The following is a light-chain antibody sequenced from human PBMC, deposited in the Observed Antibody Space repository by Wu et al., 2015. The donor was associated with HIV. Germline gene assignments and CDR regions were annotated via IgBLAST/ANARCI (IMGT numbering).Light chain of an antibody. Sequence: MVMTQSPATLSVSPGERATLSCRASKNVESDLAWYQQKPGQAPKIIIYGASTRATGIPARFSGRGSGTEFTLTSSSVQSEDFAVYICQQYYEWPAFGQGTKVEIK. J-gene: IGKJ1*01. CDR1: KNVESD. CDR3: QQYYEWPA. V-gene: IGKV3-15*01. CDR2: GAS.